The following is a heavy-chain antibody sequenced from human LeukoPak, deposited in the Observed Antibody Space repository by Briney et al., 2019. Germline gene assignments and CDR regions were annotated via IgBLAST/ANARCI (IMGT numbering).Heavy chain of an antibody. CDR3: AKDPREGLEGALSFDY. J-gene: IGHJ4*02. V-gene: IGHV3-30*18. D-gene: IGHD3-16*01. CDR1: GFTFSSYG. CDR2: ISYDGSNK. Sequence: GGSLRLSCAASGFTFSSYGMHWVRQAPGKGLEWVAVISYDGSNKYYADSVKGRFTISRDNSKNTLYLQMNSLRAEDTAVYYCAKDPREGLEGALSFDYWGQGTLVTVSS.